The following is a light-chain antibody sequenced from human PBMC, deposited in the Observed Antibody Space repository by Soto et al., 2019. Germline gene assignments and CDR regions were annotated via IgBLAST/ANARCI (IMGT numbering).Light chain of an antibody. Sequence: QSALTQPASVSGSPGQSITISCTGTSSDVGGYNYVSWFQQHPGKAPKLKIYEVSNRPSGVSNRVSGSKSGYTASLTISELQAEDEAEYYCTSFTSSSPWVFGGGTKVTVL. CDR1: SSDVGGYNY. J-gene: IGLJ3*02. CDR2: EVS. V-gene: IGLV2-14*03. CDR3: TSFTSSSPWV.